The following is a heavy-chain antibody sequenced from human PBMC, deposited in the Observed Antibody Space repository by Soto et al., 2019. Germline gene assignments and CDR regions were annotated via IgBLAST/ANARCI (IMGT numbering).Heavy chain of an antibody. CDR1: GGTFSSYA. CDR3: ARDQGCGYYYDSSGSFYI. V-gene: IGHV1-69*13. CDR2: IIPIFGTA. D-gene: IGHD3-22*01. Sequence: SVKVSCKASGGTFSSYAISWVRQAPGQGLEWMGGIIPIFGTANYAQKFQGRVTITADESTSTAYMELSSLRSEDTAVYYCARDQGCGYYYDSSGSFYIRGQRTMVTVSS. J-gene: IGHJ3*02.